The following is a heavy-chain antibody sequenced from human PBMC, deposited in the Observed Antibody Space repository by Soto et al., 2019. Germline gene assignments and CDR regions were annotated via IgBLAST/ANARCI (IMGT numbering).Heavy chain of an antibody. J-gene: IGHJ2*01. CDR1: GYTITRHW. CDR2: INPSGDFT. CDR3: ARDNSYDSGGAKGWYFDL. D-gene: IGHD3-22*01. Sequence: QVQLVQSGAEVKKPGASVKVSCKASGYTITRHWMHWVRQAPGQGLEWMGVINPSGDFTIYAQRFQVGVTVTRDTSTSTVYMQLNSLRSEDTAVYYCARDNSYDSGGAKGWYFDLWGRGTLVLVSS. V-gene: IGHV1-46*01.